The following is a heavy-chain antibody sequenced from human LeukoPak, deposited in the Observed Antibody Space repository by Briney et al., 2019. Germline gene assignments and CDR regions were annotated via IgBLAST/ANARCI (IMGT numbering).Heavy chain of an antibody. CDR3: ARDGIRYSSSWYVGY. J-gene: IGHJ4*02. Sequence: ASVKVSCKASGYTFTSYGISWVRQAPGQGLEWMGWISAYNGNTNYAQKLQGRVTMTTDTSTSTAYMELRSLRSDDTAVYYCARDGIRYSSSWYVGYWGQGTLVTVSS. CDR1: GYTFTSYG. V-gene: IGHV1-18*01. D-gene: IGHD6-13*01. CDR2: ISAYNGNT.